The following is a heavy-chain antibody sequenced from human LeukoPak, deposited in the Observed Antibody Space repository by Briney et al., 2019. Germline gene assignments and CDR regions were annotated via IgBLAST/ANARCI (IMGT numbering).Heavy chain of an antibody. CDR1: GFTFSSNY. V-gene: IGHV3-53*01. CDR3: ASLTAMVPTYYYGMDV. Sequence: GGSLRLSCAASGFTFSSNYMSWVRQAPGKGLEWVSVIYSGGSTYYSDSVKGRFTISRDNSKNTLYLQMNSLRAEDTAVYYCASLTAMVPTYYYGMDVWGQGTTVTVSS. D-gene: IGHD5-18*01. J-gene: IGHJ6*02. CDR2: IYSGGST.